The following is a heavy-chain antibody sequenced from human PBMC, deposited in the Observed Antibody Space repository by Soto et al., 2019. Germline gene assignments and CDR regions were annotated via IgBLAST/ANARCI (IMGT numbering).Heavy chain of an antibody. D-gene: IGHD2-15*01. J-gene: IGHJ4*02. CDR1: GGPLSGHY. CDR2: INHSGST. Sequence: SETLSLTCAVYGGPLSGHYWNCIRQPPGKGLEWIGEINHSGSTYYNPSLKSRVTISVDTSKNQFSLKLSSVTAADTAVYYCARHTPAISISDHWGQGTLVTVSS. V-gene: IGHV4-34*01. CDR3: ARHTPAISISDH.